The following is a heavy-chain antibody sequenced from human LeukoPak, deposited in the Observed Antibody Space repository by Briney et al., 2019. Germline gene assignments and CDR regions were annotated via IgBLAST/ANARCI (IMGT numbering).Heavy chain of an antibody. CDR1: GGTFSSYA. CDR2: IIPIFGTA. J-gene: IGHJ4*02. CDR3: ARDPNSGSYYFDY. D-gene: IGHD1-26*01. Sequence: GASVKVSCKASGGTFSSYAISWVRQAPGQGLEWMGGIIPIFGTANYAQKFQGRVTITADKSTSTAYMELSSLRSEDMAVYYCARDPNSGSYYFDYWGQGTLVTVSS. V-gene: IGHV1-69*06.